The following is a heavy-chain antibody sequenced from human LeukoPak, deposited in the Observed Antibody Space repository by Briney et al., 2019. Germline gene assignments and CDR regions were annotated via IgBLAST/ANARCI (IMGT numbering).Heavy chain of an antibody. CDR2: IYPGDSDT. Sequence: GESLTISCTGSGYSFTSYWIGWVRQMPGKGLEWMGIIYPGDSDTRYSPSFQGQVTISADKSISTAYLQWSSLKASDTAMYYCARRSVIYGSGSWFGYWGQGTLVTVSS. V-gene: IGHV5-51*01. J-gene: IGHJ4*02. D-gene: IGHD3-10*01. CDR3: ARRSVIYGSGSWFGY. CDR1: GYSFTSYW.